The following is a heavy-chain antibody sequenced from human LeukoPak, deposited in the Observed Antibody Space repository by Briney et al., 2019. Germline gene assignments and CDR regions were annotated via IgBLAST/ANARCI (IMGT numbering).Heavy chain of an antibody. D-gene: IGHD1-26*01. CDR2: IYISGST. Sequence: SETLSLTCTVSGGSISSGSYFWSWIRQPAGKGLEWIGRIYISGSTNYNASLKSRVTISIDTSKNQLSLKLSSVTAADTAVYYCAREPHSSGSYSGDAFDIWGQGTMVTVSS. CDR3: AREPHSSGSYSGDAFDI. V-gene: IGHV4-61*02. CDR1: GGSISSGSYF. J-gene: IGHJ3*02.